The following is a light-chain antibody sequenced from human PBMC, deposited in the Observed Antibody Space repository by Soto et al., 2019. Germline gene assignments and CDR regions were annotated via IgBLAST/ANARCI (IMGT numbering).Light chain of an antibody. J-gene: IGLJ2*01. V-gene: IGLV1-36*01. CDR3: AAWDDSLKGVL. CDR2: YDD. CDR1: SSNIGNNA. Sequence: QSVLTQPPSVSEAPRQRVTISCSGSSSNIGNNAVNWYQQLPGKAPKLLIYYDDLLPSGVSDRFSGSKSGTSASLAISGLQPEDEADYYCAAWDDSLKGVLFGGVTKLTVL.